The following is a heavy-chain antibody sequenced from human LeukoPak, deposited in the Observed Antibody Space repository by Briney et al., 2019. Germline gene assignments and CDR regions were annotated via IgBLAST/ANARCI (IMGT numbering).Heavy chain of an antibody. CDR2: INPSGGST. CDR1: GYTFTGYY. CDR3: ARDSVVVVAATYYFDY. D-gene: IGHD2-15*01. V-gene: IGHV1-46*01. J-gene: IGHJ4*02. Sequence: ASVKVSCKASGYTFTGYYMHWVRQAPGQGLEWMGIINPSGGSTSYAQKFQGRVTMTRDTSTSTVYMELSSLRSEDTAVYYCARDSVVVVAATYYFDYWGQGTLVTVSS.